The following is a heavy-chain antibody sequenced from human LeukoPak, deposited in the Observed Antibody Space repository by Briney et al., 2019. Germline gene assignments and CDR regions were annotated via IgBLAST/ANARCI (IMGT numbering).Heavy chain of an antibody. V-gene: IGHV1-18*01. CDR2: ISGQHGKT. J-gene: IGHJ4*02. CDR1: GYTFNTYG. D-gene: IGHD3-10*01. CDR3: ARGGSGWFGALEFDY. Sequence: ASVKVSCKASGYTFNTYGVIWVRQAPGKGFEWLGWISGQHGKTTYPQKFQDRVRMTTDTSTSTAYMELRSLTSDDTGVYFCARGGSGWFGALEFDYWGQGTLVTVSS.